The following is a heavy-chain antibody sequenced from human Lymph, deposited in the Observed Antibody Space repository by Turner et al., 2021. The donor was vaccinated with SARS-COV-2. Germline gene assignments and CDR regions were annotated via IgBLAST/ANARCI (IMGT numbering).Heavy chain of an antibody. CDR1: GFTFSSYG. CDR2: ISYDGNNK. Sequence: QVQLVESGGGVVQPGRSLRLSCAASGFTFSSYGMHWVRQAPGKGLEWVAVISYDGNNKYYADSVKGRFTISRDNSKNTLYLQMNSLRTEDTAVYYCARDFGGYLGYWGQGTLVTVSS. D-gene: IGHD3-16*01. J-gene: IGHJ4*02. V-gene: IGHV3-30*03. CDR3: ARDFGGYLGY.